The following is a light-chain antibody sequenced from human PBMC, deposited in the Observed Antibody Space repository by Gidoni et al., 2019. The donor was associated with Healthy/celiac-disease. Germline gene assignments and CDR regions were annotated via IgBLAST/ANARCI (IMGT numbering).Light chain of an antibody. CDR1: KLGDKY. CDR2: QDS. CDR3: QAWDSSIF. Sequence: SYELTQPHSVSVSPGQTASITCSGDKLGDKYACWYQQKPGQSPVPGIYQDSKRPSGIPERFSGSNSGNTATLTISGTQAMDEADYYCQAWDSSIFFGGGTKLTVL. J-gene: IGLJ2*01. V-gene: IGLV3-1*01.